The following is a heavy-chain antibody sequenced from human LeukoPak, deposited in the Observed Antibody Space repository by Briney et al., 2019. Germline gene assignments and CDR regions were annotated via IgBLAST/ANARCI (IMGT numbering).Heavy chain of an antibody. J-gene: IGHJ4*02. CDR3: ARDVRGYTFGHDY. CDR2: ANSSSGLT. Sequence: ASVKVSCKASGYSFTDYFIRWVRQAPGQGLEWMGYANSSSGLTNYAQNFQGRVTLTRATSISTAYMELSSLRSDDTAVYYCARDVRGYTFGHDYWGQGTLVTVSS. D-gene: IGHD3-16*01. V-gene: IGHV1-2*02. CDR1: GYSFTDYF.